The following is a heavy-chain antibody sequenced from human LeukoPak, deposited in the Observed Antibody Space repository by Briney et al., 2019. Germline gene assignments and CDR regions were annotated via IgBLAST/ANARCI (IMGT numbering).Heavy chain of an antibody. V-gene: IGHV1-2*02. J-gene: IGHJ4*02. Sequence: ASVKVSCKASGYTFTGYYMHWVRQAPGQGLEWMGWINPNSGGTNYAQKFQGRVTMTRDTSISTAYMELSRLRSDDTAVYYCAGDRRIAARRLDYWGQGTLVTVPS. CDR2: INPNSGGT. CDR3: AGDRRIAARRLDY. CDR1: GYTFTGYY. D-gene: IGHD6-6*01.